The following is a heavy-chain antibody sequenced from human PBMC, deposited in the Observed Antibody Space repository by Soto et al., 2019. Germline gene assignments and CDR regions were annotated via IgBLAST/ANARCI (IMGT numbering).Heavy chain of an antibody. CDR1: GGSISSGGYS. V-gene: IGHV4-30-2*01. D-gene: IGHD3-22*01. CDR2: IYHSGST. CDR3: ARHKYYYDSSCYSPVYNWFDP. Sequence: QLQLQESGSGLVKPSQTLSLTCAVSGGSISSGGYSWSWIRQPPGKGLEWIGYIYHSGSTYYNPSPKRRVTIAVDRSKNQFSLKMSSVTAADTAVYYCARHKYYYDSSCYSPVYNWFDPWGQGTLVTVSS. J-gene: IGHJ5*02.